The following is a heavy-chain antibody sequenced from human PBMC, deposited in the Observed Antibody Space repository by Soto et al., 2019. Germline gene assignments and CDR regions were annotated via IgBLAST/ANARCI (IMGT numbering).Heavy chain of an antibody. CDR2: TGATGRTT. D-gene: IGHD1-26*01. J-gene: IGHJ5*02. CDR1: GFTFNIYA. Sequence: LRLSCAASGFTFNIYAMTWVRQAPGKGLEWVSTTGATGRTTYYADSVKGRFTVSRDNSKSTVYLELNNLSAEDTAVYHCAKNQGVELVPLATVDWFDPWGQGSVVTVSS. V-gene: IGHV3-23*01. CDR3: AKNQGVELVPLATVDWFDP.